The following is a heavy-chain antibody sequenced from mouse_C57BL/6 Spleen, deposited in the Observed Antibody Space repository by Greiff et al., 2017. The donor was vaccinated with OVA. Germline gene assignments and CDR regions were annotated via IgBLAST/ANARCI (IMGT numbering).Heavy chain of an antibody. Sequence: QVQLQQPGAELVRPGSSVKLSCKASGYTFTSYWMHWVKQRPIQGLEWIGNIDPSDSATHYNQKFKDKATLTVDKSSSTAYMQLSSLTSEDSAVYYCATYDGYYYWGQGTTLTVSS. D-gene: IGHD2-3*01. CDR3: ATYDGYYY. J-gene: IGHJ2*01. V-gene: IGHV1-52*01. CDR1: GYTFTSYW. CDR2: IDPSDSAT.